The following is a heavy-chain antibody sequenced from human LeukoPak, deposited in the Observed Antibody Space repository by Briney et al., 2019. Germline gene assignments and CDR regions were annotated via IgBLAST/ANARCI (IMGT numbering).Heavy chain of an antibody. Sequence: GGSLRLSFATSGFTFSNYAVGWFRQAPGKGLEWVSSISGSGGTTYYADSVKGRFTISRDNSKNTLYLQMNSLRAEDTAVYYCAKDPYRASSGLVDYWGQGTLVTVSS. CDR3: AKDPYRASSGLVDY. CDR2: ISGSGGTT. V-gene: IGHV3-23*01. J-gene: IGHJ4*02. CDR1: GFTFSNYA. D-gene: IGHD5-12*01.